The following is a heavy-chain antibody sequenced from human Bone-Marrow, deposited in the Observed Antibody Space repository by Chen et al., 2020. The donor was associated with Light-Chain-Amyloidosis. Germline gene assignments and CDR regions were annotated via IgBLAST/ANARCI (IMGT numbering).Heavy chain of an antibody. V-gene: IGHV3-74*01. CDR1: GFPFGSYW. CDR3: TTQGVITGMRY. D-gene: IGHD1-20*01. Sequence: EVQLVESGGGLVQPGGSLRLSCAAPGFPFGSYWIHWVRQAPGKGLVWVSRINSDGSSTSYADSVKGRFTISRDNAKNTLYLQMSSLRAEDTAVYYCTTQGVITGMRYWGQGTLVTVSS. CDR2: INSDGSST. J-gene: IGHJ4*02.